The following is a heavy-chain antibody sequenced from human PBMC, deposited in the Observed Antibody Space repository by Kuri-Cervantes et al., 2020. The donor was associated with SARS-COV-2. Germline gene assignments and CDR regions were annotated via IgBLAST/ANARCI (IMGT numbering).Heavy chain of an antibody. CDR1: GGSISSYY. J-gene: IGHJ4*02. CDR2: IYTSGST. Sequence: GSLRLSCTVSGGSISSYYWSWIRQPAGKGLEWIGRIYTSGSTNYNPSLKSRVTISVGASKNQFSLKLNSVTAADTAVYYCARGTYTYYDFWRGPYFDYWGQGNLVTVSS. CDR3: ARGTYTYYDFWRGPYFDY. V-gene: IGHV4-4*07. D-gene: IGHD3-3*01.